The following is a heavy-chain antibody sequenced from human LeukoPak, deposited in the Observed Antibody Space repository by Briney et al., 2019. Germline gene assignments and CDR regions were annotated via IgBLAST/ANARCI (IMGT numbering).Heavy chain of an antibody. Sequence: PSETLSLTCTASGGSISSSSYYWVWIRQPPGKGLEWIGSIYYSGSTYYNPSLTSRVTISVDTSKNQFSLKLSSVTAADTAVYYCARSWSSGSYYWGQGTLVTVSS. CDR3: ARSWSSGSYY. CDR1: GGSISSSSYY. CDR2: IYYSGST. J-gene: IGHJ4*02. D-gene: IGHD3-10*01. V-gene: IGHV4-39*01.